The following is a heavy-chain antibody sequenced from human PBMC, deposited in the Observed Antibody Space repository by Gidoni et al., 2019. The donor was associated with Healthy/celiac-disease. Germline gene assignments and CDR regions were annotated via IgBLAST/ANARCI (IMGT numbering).Heavy chain of an antibody. CDR1: GGSISSSSYY. J-gene: IGHJ4*02. D-gene: IGHD1-26*01. Sequence: QLQLQESGPGLVKPSETLSLTCTVSGGSISSSSYYWGWIRQPPGKGLEWIGSIYYSGSTYYNPSLKSRVTISVDTSKNQFSLKLSSVTAADTAVYYCARRISGSYWGGWYFDYWGQGTLVTVSS. CDR3: ARRISGSYWGGWYFDY. CDR2: IYYSGST. V-gene: IGHV4-39*01.